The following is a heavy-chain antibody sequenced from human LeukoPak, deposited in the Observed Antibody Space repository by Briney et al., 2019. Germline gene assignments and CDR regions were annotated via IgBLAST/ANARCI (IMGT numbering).Heavy chain of an antibody. CDR3: ARDVSAIGGSGSHD. CDR2: ISYDGSNK. J-gene: IGHJ4*02. Sequence: GGSLRLSCAASGFTFSSYAMHWVRQAPGKGLERVAVISYDGSNKYYADSVKGRFTISRDNSKNTLYLQMNSLRAEDTAVYYCARDVSAIGGSGSHDWGQGTLVTVSS. D-gene: IGHD3-10*01. CDR1: GFTFSSYA. V-gene: IGHV3-30*04.